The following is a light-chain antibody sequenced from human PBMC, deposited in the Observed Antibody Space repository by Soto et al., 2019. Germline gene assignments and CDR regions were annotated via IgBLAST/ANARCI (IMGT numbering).Light chain of an antibody. Sequence: QSVLTQPPSVSAAPGQKVTISCYGSSSNIGRNYGSWYQQLPETAPKLLIYDNNKRPSRIPDPFSGSKSGTSSTLGITGLQTGDEADYYCGTLDSGLSAVVFGGGTKLTVL. CDR1: SSNIGRNY. V-gene: IGLV1-51*01. CDR3: GTLDSGLSAVV. CDR2: DNN. J-gene: IGLJ2*01.